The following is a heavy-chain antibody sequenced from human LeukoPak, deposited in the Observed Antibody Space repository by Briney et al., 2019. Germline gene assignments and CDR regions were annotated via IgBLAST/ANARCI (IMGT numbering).Heavy chain of an antibody. CDR3: ARVAYHSSGWYFDY. V-gene: IGHV1-18*01. J-gene: IGHJ4*02. CDR1: GYTFTSYG. Sequence: ASVKVSCKASGYTFTSYGISWVRQAPGQGLEWMGWISAYNGNTNYAQKLQGRVTMTTDTSTSTAYMELRSLRSDDTAAYYCARVAYHSSGWYFDYWGQGTLVTVSS. CDR2: ISAYNGNT. D-gene: IGHD6-19*01.